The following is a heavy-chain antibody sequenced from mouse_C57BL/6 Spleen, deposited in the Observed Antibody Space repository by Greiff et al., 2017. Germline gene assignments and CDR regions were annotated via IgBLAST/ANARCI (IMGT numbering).Heavy chain of an antibody. J-gene: IGHJ2*01. CDR3: TRDDGDYYGSSDYFDY. D-gene: IGHD1-1*01. Sequence: EVKVVESGEGLVKPGGSLKLSCAASGFTFSSYAMSWVRQTPEKRLEWVAYISSGGDYIYYADTVKGRFTISRDNARNTLYLQMSSLKSEDTAMYYCTRDDGDYYGSSDYFDYWGQGTTLTVSS. CDR1: GFTFSSYA. V-gene: IGHV5-9-1*02. CDR2: ISSGGDYI.